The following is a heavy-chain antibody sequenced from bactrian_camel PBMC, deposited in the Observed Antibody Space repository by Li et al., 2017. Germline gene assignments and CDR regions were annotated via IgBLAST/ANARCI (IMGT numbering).Heavy chain of an antibody. CDR1: GFTDRSYC. CDR3: AAENVRDCSYSDAFGFTY. D-gene: IGHD4*01. CDR2: IAGDTSA. J-gene: IGHJ4*01. Sequence: VESGGGSVQAGGSLRLSCAASGFTDRSYCMVWFRQDPGKEREEVAHIAGDTSATYADSVKGRFSISKDNAVNTLYLQMDSLQPEDTAVYYCAAENVRDCSYSDAFGFTYWGQGTQVTVS. V-gene: IGHV3S59*01.